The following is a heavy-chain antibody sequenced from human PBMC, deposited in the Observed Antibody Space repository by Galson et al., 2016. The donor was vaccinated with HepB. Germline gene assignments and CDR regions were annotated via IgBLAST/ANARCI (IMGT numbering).Heavy chain of an antibody. CDR2: INHSGST. V-gene: IGHV4-34*01. CDR3: ARAAALRFFLKYGVDV. Sequence: LSLTCAVSGGSFSGYHWTWIRQPPGKGLEWIGEINHSGSTNYNPSLKSRVTISVDTSKNQFSLRLSSVTAADTAVYYCARAAALRFFLKYGVDVWGQGTTVTVSS. CDR1: GGSFSGYH. D-gene: IGHD3-3*01. J-gene: IGHJ6*02.